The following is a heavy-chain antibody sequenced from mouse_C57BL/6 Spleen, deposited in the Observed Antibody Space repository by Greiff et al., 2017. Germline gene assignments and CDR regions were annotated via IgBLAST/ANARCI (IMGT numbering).Heavy chain of an antibody. CDR3: ARHYYGRGFDY. J-gene: IGHJ2*01. CDR1: GFTFSDYG. D-gene: IGHD1-1*01. Sequence: EVKLMESGGGLVKPGGSLKLSCEASGFTFSDYGMHWVRQAPEKGLEWVAYISSGSSTIYYADTVKGRFTISRDNAKNTLFLQMTSLRSEDTAMYYCARHYYGRGFDYWGQGTTLTVSS. V-gene: IGHV5-17*01. CDR2: ISSGSSTI.